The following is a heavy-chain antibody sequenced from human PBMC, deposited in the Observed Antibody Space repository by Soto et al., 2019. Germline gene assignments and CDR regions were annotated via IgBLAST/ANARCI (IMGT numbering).Heavy chain of an antibody. CDR1: GYSFTSYW. CDR3: ARLGYYDFWSGYYHGMDV. D-gene: IGHD3-3*01. Sequence: PGESLKISCKGSGYSFTSYWIGWVRQMPGKGLEWMGIIYPGDSDTRYSPSFQGQVTISADKSISTAYLQWSSLKASDTAMYYCARLGYYDFWSGYYHGMDVWGQGTTVTSP. V-gene: IGHV5-51*01. CDR2: IYPGDSDT. J-gene: IGHJ6*02.